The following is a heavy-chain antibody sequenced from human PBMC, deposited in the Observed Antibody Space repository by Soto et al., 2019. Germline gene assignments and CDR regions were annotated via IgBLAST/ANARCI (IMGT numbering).Heavy chain of an antibody. V-gene: IGHV3-30*18. D-gene: IGHD6-13*01. J-gene: IGHJ5*02. CDR3: AKTELAAAGPNWFDP. Sequence: GGSLRLSCAASGFTFSSYGMHWVRQAPGKGLEWVAVISYDGSNKYYADSVKGRFTISRDNSKNTLYLQMNSLRAEDTAVYYCAKTELAAAGPNWFDPWGQGTLVTVSS. CDR1: GFTFSSYG. CDR2: ISYDGSNK.